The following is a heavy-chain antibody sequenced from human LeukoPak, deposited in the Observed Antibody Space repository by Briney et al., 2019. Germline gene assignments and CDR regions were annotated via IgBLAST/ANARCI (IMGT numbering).Heavy chain of an antibody. J-gene: IGHJ5*02. V-gene: IGHV4-59*01. D-gene: IGHD2/OR15-2a*01. Sequence: SETLSLTCTVSGASLSGYYWSWIRQPPGKGLEWIGYIHYSGSTKYNPSLEGQVTISVDTARNQFSLKLNSVTATDTAVYFCARLTYTASWYYFDPWGQGTLVTVSS. CDR1: GASLSGYY. CDR3: ARLTYTASWYYFDP. CDR2: IHYSGST.